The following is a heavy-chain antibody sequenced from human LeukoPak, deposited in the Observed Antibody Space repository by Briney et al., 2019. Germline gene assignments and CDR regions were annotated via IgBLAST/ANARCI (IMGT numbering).Heavy chain of an antibody. CDR3: ARARDDVLTGYPHDAFDI. Sequence: KPSETLSLTCTVSGGSISSYYWSWIRQPAGKGLEWIGRIYTSGSTNYNPSLKSRVTMSVDTSKNQFSLKVNSVTAADTAVYYCARARDDVLTGYPHDAFDIWGHGTMVTVSS. CDR1: GGSISSYY. D-gene: IGHD3-9*01. V-gene: IGHV4-4*07. CDR2: IYTSGST. J-gene: IGHJ3*02.